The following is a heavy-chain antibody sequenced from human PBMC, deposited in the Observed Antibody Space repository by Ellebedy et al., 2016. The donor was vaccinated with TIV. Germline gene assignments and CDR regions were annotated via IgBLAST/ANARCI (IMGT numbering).Heavy chain of an antibody. CDR1: GYTFTSYY. CDR2: INPSGGST. D-gene: IGHD6-13*01. V-gene: IGHV1-46*01. J-gene: IGHJ2*01. CDR3: ARGQFAAAGKYWYFDL. Sequence: ASVKVSXXASGYTFTSYYMHWVRQAPGQGLEWMGIINPSGGSTSYAQKFQGRVTMTRDTSTSTVYMELSSLRSEDTAVYYCARGQFAAAGKYWYFDLWGRGTLVTVSS.